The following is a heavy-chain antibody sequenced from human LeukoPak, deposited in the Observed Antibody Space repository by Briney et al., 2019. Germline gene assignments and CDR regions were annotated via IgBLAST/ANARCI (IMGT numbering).Heavy chain of an antibody. CDR2: INPDGRTI. CDR3: ARVAVGRYDFDY. Sequence: GGSLRLSCAASGFTFSSYWMHWVRQAPGKGLVWVSRINPDGRTITYADSVVGRITISRDNAKNTLYLQMNSLRDEDTAVYYCARVAVGRYDFDYWGRGTLVTVSS. J-gene: IGHJ4*01. CDR1: GFTFSSYW. D-gene: IGHD1-26*01. V-gene: IGHV3-74*03.